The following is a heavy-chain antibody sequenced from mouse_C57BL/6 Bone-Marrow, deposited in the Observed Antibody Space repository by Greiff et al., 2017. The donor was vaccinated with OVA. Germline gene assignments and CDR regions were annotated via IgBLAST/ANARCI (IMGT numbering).Heavy chain of an antibody. V-gene: IGHV5-12*01. Sequence: EVKLMESGGGLVQPGGSLKLSCAASGFTFSDYYMYWVRQTPEKRLEWVAYISNGGGSTYYPDTVKGRFTISRDNAKNTLYLQMSRLKSEDTAMYYCARQRFHYYYFDVWGTGTTVTVSS. CDR3: ARQRFHYYYFDV. J-gene: IGHJ1*03. D-gene: IGHD1-1*01. CDR2: ISNGGGST. CDR1: GFTFSDYY.